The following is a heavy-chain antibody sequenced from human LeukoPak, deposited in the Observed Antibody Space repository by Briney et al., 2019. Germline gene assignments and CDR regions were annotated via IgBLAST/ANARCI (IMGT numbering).Heavy chain of an antibody. Sequence: ASVKVSCTASGYTFTGYYMHWVRQAPGQGLEWMGWINPNSGGTNYAQKFQGRVTMTRDTSISTAYMELSRLRSDDTVVYYCARGDYQLLSSSYYFDYWGQGTLVTVSS. CDR1: GYTFTGYY. V-gene: IGHV1-2*02. CDR3: ARGDYQLLSSSYYFDY. D-gene: IGHD2-2*01. J-gene: IGHJ4*02. CDR2: INPNSGGT.